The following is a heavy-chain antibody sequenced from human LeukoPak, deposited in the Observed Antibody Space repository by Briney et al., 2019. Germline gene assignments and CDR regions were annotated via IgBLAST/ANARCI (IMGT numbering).Heavy chain of an antibody. Sequence: SVKVSCKASGGTFSSYAISWVRQAPGQGLEWMGGIIHIFGTANYAQKFQGRVTITTDESTSTAYMELSSLRSEDTAVYYCARADFWSGYYTGITDNWFDPWGQGTLVTVSS. CDR2: IIHIFGTA. V-gene: IGHV1-69*05. J-gene: IGHJ5*02. D-gene: IGHD3-3*01. CDR3: ARADFWSGYYTGITDNWFDP. CDR1: GGTFSSYA.